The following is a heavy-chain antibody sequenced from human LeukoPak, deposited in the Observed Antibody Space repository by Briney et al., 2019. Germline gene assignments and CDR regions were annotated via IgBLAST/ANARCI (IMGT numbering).Heavy chain of an antibody. J-gene: IGHJ4*02. D-gene: IGHD3-22*01. V-gene: IGHV3-7*01. CDR1: GFTFSSYW. Sequence: PGGSLRLSCAASGFTFSSYWMSWVRQAPGKGLEWVANINQDGSEKYYVDSVKGRFTISRDNAKNSLYLQMNSLRAEDTAVYYCARDLSTYPHYYDSSGSFDYWGQGTLVTVSS. CDR2: INQDGSEK. CDR3: ARDLSTYPHYYDSSGSFDY.